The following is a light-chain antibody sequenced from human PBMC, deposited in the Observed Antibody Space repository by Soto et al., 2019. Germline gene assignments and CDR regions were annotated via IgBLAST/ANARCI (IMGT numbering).Light chain of an antibody. CDR2: DVS. J-gene: IGLJ1*01. V-gene: IGLV2-14*01. CDR3: SSYTSSSPYV. Sequence: QSALTQPASVSGSPGQSITISCTGTSSDVGGYNYVSWYQQHPGKAPKPMIYDVSNRPSGVSNRFSGSKSGNTASLTISGLQVEDEADYYCSSYTSSSPYVFGTGTKVTVL. CDR1: SSDVGGYNY.